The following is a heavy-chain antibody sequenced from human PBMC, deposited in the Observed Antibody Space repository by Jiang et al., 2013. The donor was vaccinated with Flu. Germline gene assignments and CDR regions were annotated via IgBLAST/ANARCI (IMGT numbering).Heavy chain of an antibody. CDR3: ARLPARFGENWFDP. V-gene: IGHV5-51*01. J-gene: IGHJ5*02. CDR2: IYPGDSET. Sequence: VQLLESGAEVKKPGESLKISCKGSGDSFTSYWIGWVRQMPGKGLEWMGIIYPGDSETRYSPSFQGQVTISVDKSTSTAYLQWSSLKASDTAIYYCARLPARFGENWFDPWGQGTLVTVSS. D-gene: IGHD3-10*01. CDR1: GDSFTSYW.